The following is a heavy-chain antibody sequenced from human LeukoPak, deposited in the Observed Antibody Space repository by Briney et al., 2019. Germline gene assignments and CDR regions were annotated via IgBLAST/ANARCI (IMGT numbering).Heavy chain of an antibody. CDR3: ARSPDYYDSSGLDY. CDR1: GGSLSSGSYY. J-gene: IGHJ4*02. Sequence: SQTLSLTCTVSGGSLSSGSYYWSWIRQPAGKGLEWIGRIYTSGSTNYNPSLKSRVTISVDTSKNQFSLKLSSVTAADTAVYYCARSPDYYDSSGLDYWGQGTLVTVFS. D-gene: IGHD3-22*01. V-gene: IGHV4-61*02. CDR2: IYTSGST.